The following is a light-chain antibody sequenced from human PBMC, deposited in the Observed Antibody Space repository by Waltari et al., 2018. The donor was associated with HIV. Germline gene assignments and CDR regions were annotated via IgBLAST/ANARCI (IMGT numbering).Light chain of an antibody. CDR1: QSVSRSY. J-gene: IGKJ4*01. CDR3: QQYGSSPPLT. CDR2: GAS. Sequence: SCRASQSVSRSYLAWYQQKPGEAPRLLIYGASSRASDVPDRFSGSGSGTDFTLTISRLEPADFAVYYCQQYGSSPPLTFGGGTKVEIK. V-gene: IGKV3-20*01.